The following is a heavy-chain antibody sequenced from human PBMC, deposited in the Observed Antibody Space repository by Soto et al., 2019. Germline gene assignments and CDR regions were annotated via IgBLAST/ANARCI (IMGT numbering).Heavy chain of an antibody. CDR1: GFTFSSYG. V-gene: IGHV3-30*18. CDR2: ISYDGSNK. CDR3: AKDRIRFPRGNYYYYYMDV. D-gene: IGHD3-3*01. J-gene: IGHJ6*03. Sequence: HPGGSLRLSCAASGFTFSSYGMHWVRQAPGKGLEWVAVISYDGSNKYYADSVKGRFTISRDNSKNTLYLQMNSLRAEDTAVYYCAKDRIRFPRGNYYYYYMDVWGKGTTVTVSS.